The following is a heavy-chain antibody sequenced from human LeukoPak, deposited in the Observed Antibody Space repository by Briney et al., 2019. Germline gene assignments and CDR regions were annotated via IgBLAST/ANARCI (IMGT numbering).Heavy chain of an antibody. V-gene: IGHV4-31*03. CDR1: GASISSGGYY. J-gene: IGHJ4*02. Sequence: TLSLTCTVSGASISSGGYYWNWIRQHPGKGLEWIGYIYYSGSTFYNPSLESRVTISLDTSKNQFSLKLSSVTAADTAVYYCARDLGTAIPYYFNFWGQGTLVTVSS. CDR2: IYYSGST. D-gene: IGHD2-21*02. CDR3: ARDLGTAIPYYFNF.